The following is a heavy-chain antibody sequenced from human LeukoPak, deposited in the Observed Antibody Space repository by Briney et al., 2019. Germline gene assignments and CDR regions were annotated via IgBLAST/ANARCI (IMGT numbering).Heavy chain of an antibody. CDR3: ARAYGGNLYFDY. CDR2: INPGASHV. D-gene: IGHD4-23*01. Sequence: GGWLQSSFEGSGNDFINYWIVWGGRKAGKGGEGRGIINPGASHVRYSPSFHAPVTISADKSISTAYLQWSSLKASDTAMYYCARAYGGNLYFDYWGQGTLVTVSS. J-gene: IGHJ4*02. CDR1: GNDFINYW. V-gene: IGHV5-51*01.